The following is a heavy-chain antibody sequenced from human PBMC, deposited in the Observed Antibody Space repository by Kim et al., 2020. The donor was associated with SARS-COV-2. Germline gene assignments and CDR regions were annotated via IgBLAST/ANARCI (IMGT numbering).Heavy chain of an antibody. CDR2: FDPEDGET. CDR1: GYTLTELS. Sequence: ASVKVSCKVSGYTLTELSMHWVRQAPGKGLDWMGGFDPEDGETIYAQKFQGRVTMTEDTSTDTAYMELSSLRSEDTAVYYCATGPPFIVGATGDRFFYYGMDVWGQGTTGTVSS. CDR3: ATGPPFIVGATGDRFFYYGMDV. V-gene: IGHV1-24*01. D-gene: IGHD1-26*01. J-gene: IGHJ6*02.